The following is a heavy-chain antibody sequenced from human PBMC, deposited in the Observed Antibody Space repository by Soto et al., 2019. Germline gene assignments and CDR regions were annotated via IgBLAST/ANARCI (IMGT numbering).Heavy chain of an antibody. CDR2: IIPIFGTA. J-gene: IGHJ6*01. D-gene: IGHD6-13*01. Sequence: AASVKVSCKASGGTFSSYAISWVRQAPGQGLEWMGGIIPIFGTANYAQKFQGRVTITADKSTSTAYMELRSLRSEDTAVYYGASSRGRKQMVRLMEMEVWGPGTKGT. V-gene: IGHV1-69*06. CDR3: ASSRGRKQMVRLMEMEV. CDR1: GGTFSSYA.